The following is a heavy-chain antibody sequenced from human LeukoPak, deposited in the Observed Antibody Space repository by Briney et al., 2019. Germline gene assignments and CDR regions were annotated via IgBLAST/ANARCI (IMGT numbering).Heavy chain of an antibody. J-gene: IGHJ6*03. V-gene: IGHV3-7*01. D-gene: IGHD2-8*01. CDR3: ATRYCTIPACRASSYHCMDN. CDR2: IHQHGSKE. CDR1: GFNFRAYW. Sequence: GGSLRLSCTTSGFNFRAYWMGWVRQAPGKGLEWVANIHQHGSKENYLDSVKGRFTISRDNAKNSLYLQLNSLGAEDTAVYYCATRYCTIPACRASSYHCMDNWGKGTTVTVSS.